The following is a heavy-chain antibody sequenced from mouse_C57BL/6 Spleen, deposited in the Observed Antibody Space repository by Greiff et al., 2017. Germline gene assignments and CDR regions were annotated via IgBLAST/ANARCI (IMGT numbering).Heavy chain of an antibody. J-gene: IGHJ4*01. Sequence: VQLQQPGTELVKPGASVQLSCKASGYTFTSYWMHWVKQRPGQGLEWIGNINPSNGGTNYNEKFKSKATLTVDKSSSTAYMQLSSLTSEDSAVYYCARIDSGYLLYYAMDYWGQGTSVTVSS. CDR1: GYTFTSYW. CDR3: ARIDSGYLLYYAMDY. V-gene: IGHV1-53*01. D-gene: IGHD5-1*01. CDR2: INPSNGGT.